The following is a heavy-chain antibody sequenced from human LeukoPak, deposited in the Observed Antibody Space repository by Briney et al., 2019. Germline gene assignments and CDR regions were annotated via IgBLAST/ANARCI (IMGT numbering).Heavy chain of an antibody. CDR3: ARHRYSSGYFDY. J-gene: IGHJ4*02. CDR1: GYTFTGYY. CDR2: INPNSGGT. D-gene: IGHD6-19*01. Sequence: ASVKVSCKASGYTFTGYYMHWVRQAPGQGLEWMGWINPNSGGTNYAQKFQGRVTMTRDTSISTAYMELSRLRSDDTAVYYCARHRYSSGYFDYWGQGTLVTVSS. V-gene: IGHV1-2*02.